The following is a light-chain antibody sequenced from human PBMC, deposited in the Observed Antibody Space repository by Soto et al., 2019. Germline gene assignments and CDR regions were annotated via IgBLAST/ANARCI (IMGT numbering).Light chain of an antibody. V-gene: IGKV3-20*01. CDR3: QQYGRSPYT. J-gene: IGKJ2*01. Sequence: ETVLTQSPATLSLSPGERVTLSCRASESVNNGFLAWYQQKPGQVPRLLIYGASSRATGIPDRFSGSGSGPDFTLTISRLEPEDFAVYYCQQYGRSPYTFGQGTKVDI. CDR1: ESVNNGF. CDR2: GAS.